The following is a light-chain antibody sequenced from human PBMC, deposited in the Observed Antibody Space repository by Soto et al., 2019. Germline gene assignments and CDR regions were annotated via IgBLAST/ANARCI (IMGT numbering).Light chain of an antibody. J-gene: IGLJ2*01. CDR2: YDD. V-gene: IGLV1-36*01. Sequence: QSVLTQPPSVSEAPRQRVTISCCGSSSNIGNNAVNWYQQLPGKAPKLLIYYDDLLSSGVSDRFSGSRSGTSASLAISGLQSEDEADYYCAAWDDSLNVVVFGGGTQLTVL. CDR1: SSNIGNNA. CDR3: AAWDDSLNVVV.